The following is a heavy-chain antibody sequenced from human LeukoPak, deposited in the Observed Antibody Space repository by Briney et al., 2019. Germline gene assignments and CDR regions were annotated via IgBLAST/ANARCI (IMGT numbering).Heavy chain of an antibody. V-gene: IGHV3-64D*09. Sequence: GGSLRLSCSASGFTFSSYAMHWVRQAPGKGLEYVSAISSNGGSTYYADSVKGRFTISRDNSKNTLYLQMSSLRAEDTAVYYCVKDVLLWFGELSPDFDYWGQGTLVTVSP. CDR3: VKDVLLWFGELSPDFDY. CDR2: ISSNGGST. J-gene: IGHJ4*02. CDR1: GFTFSSYA. D-gene: IGHD3-10*01.